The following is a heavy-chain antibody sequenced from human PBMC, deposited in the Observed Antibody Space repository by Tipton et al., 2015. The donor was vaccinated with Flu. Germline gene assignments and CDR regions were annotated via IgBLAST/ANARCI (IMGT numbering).Heavy chain of an antibody. CDR1: GFTFGTYW. D-gene: IGHD3-16*01. CDR2: INQDGSKK. Sequence: SLRFSCAGSGFTFGTYWMSWVRQAPGKGLEWVANINQDGSKKYYVDSVKGRFTISRDNAKNSLFLQMTSVRAEDAAVYFCARLGLPDHWGQGTLVTVSS. V-gene: IGHV3-7*01. CDR3: ARLGLPDH. J-gene: IGHJ4*02.